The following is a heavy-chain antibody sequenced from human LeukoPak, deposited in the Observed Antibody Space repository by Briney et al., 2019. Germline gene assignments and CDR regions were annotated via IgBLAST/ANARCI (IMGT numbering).Heavy chain of an antibody. D-gene: IGHD3-22*01. V-gene: IGHV1-18*01. CDR3: AAYYYDSSGYREGYSDY. Sequence: GASVKVSCKASGYTFTSYGISWVRQAPGQGLEWMGWISAYNGNTNYAQKLQGRVTMTTDTSTSTAYMELRSLRSDDTAVYYRAAYYYDSSGYREGYSDYWGQGTLVTVSS. CDR2: ISAYNGNT. CDR1: GYTFTSYG. J-gene: IGHJ4*02.